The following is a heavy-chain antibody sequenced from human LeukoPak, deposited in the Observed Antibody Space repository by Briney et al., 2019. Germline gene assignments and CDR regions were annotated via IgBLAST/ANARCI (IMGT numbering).Heavy chain of an antibody. CDR2: ISYDGSNK. CDR1: GFTFSSYA. J-gene: IGHJ4*02. Sequence: PGGSLRLSCAASGFTFSSYAMHWVRQAPGKGLEWVAVISYDGSNKYYADSVKGRFTISRDNSKNTLFLQMGSLRADDTAVYYCAKDSNGYYFDFWGQGTRVTVSS. V-gene: IGHV3-30*04. D-gene: IGHD3-22*01. CDR3: AKDSNGYYFDF.